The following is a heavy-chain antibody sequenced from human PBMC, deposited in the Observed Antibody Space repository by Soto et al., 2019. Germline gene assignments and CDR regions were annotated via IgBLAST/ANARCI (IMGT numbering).Heavy chain of an antibody. J-gene: IGHJ5*02. D-gene: IGHD4-17*01. Sequence: PSETLSLTCTVSGGSISSSNYFWGWIRQPPGKGLEWIGSMYYSGSTYYNPSLKSRVTISVDTSKNQFSLKLSSVTAADTAMYYCARHGERTIRSLNWFDTWGQGTLVTVS. CDR3: ARHGERTIRSLNWFDT. CDR2: MYYSGST. V-gene: IGHV4-39*01. CDR1: GGSISSSNYF.